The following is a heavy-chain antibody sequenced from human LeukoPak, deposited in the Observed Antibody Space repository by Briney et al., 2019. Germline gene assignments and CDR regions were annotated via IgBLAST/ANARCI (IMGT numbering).Heavy chain of an antibody. CDR1: GFTFSEYY. Sequence: GGSLRLSCAASGFTFSEYYMSWIRQAPGKGLEWVSYIRSSSSYTNYADSVKGRFTISRDNAKNSLYLQMNSLRAEDTAVYHCARGYYDNSGYYFPFDFWDQGTLVTVSS. CDR3: ARGYYDNSGYYFPFDF. CDR2: IRSSSSYT. V-gene: IGHV3-11*06. J-gene: IGHJ4*02. D-gene: IGHD3-22*01.